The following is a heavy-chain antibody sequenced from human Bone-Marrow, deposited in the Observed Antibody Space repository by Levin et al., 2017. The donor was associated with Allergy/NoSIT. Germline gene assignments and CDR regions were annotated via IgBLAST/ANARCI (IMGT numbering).Heavy chain of an antibody. CDR3: ASAGAGIYYDYGMDA. V-gene: IGHV3-33*01. CDR2: IWYDGSNK. Sequence: GGSLRLSCAASGFTFSSYGMHWVRQAPGKGLEWVAVIWYDGSNKYYADSVKGRFTISRANSKNTLYLQMNSRRAEDTAVYYCASAGAGIYYDYGMDAWGQGTTVTVSS. CDR1: GFTFSSYG. J-gene: IGHJ6*02. D-gene: IGHD6-19*01.